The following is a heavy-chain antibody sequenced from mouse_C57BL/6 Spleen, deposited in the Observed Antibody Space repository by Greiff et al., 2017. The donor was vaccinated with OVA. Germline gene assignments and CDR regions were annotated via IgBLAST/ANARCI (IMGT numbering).Heavy chain of an antibody. D-gene: IGHD1-1*02. CDR2: IDPETGGT. Sequence: LVESGAELVRPGASVTLSCKASGYTFTDYEMHWVKQTPVHGLEWIGAIDPETGGTAYNQKFKGKAILTADKSSSTAYMELRSLTSEDSAVYYCTRGGSLSYAMDYWGQGTSVTVSS. J-gene: IGHJ4*01. CDR3: TRGGSLSYAMDY. CDR1: GYTFTDYE. V-gene: IGHV1-15*01.